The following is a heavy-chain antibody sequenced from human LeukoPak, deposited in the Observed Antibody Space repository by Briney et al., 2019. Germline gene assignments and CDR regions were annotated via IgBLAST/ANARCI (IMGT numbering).Heavy chain of an antibody. D-gene: IGHD4-17*01. CDR2: IYYSGST. CDR1: GGSISSYY. V-gene: IGHV4-59*12. Sequence: SETLSLTCTVSGGSISSYYWSWIRQPPGKGLEWIGYIYYSGSTNYNPSLKSRVTISVDTSKNQFSLKLSSVTAADTAVYYCARDDYGDHFDYWGQGTLVTVSS. J-gene: IGHJ4*02. CDR3: ARDDYGDHFDY.